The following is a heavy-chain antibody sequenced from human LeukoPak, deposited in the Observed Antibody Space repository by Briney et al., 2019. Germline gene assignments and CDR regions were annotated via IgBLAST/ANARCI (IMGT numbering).Heavy chain of an antibody. V-gene: IGHV4-59*01. CDR2: IYYSGNS. CDR3: ARGRSNYYGMDV. J-gene: IGHJ6*02. Sequence: PSETLSLTCTVSGGSISGYYWSWIRQPPGKGLEWIGYIYYSGNSNYNPSLKSRVTISADTSKNQFSLNLSSVTAADTAVYYCARGRSNYYGMDVWGQGTTVTVSS. CDR1: GGSISGYY. D-gene: IGHD1-26*01.